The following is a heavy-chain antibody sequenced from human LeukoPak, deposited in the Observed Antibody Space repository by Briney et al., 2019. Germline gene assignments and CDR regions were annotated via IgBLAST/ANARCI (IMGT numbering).Heavy chain of an antibody. CDR3: AKERSAGRPYDY. V-gene: IGHV3-23*01. Sequence: GGSLRLSCAASGFTFRTYAMSWVRQAPGKGLEWVSGISRRGDKTYYADSVQGRFTISRDNSRNTLYLQMNSLRVEDTAIYYCAKERSAGRPYDYWGHGTLVTASS. CDR1: GFTFRTYA. J-gene: IGHJ4*01. CDR2: ISRRGDKT. D-gene: IGHD1-26*01.